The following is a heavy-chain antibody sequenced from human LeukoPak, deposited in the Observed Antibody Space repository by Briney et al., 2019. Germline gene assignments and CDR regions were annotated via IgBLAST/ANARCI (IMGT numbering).Heavy chain of an antibody. CDR3: ARVDSSGDDAFDI. V-gene: IGHV3-7*01. Sequence: GGSLRLSCAASGFTFSSYWMSWARQAPGKGLEWVANIKQDGSEKYYVDSVKGRFTISRDNAKNSLYLQMNSLRAEDTAVYYCARVDSSGDDAFDIWGQGTMVTVSS. CDR1: GFTFSSYW. CDR2: IKQDGSEK. J-gene: IGHJ3*02. D-gene: IGHD3-22*01.